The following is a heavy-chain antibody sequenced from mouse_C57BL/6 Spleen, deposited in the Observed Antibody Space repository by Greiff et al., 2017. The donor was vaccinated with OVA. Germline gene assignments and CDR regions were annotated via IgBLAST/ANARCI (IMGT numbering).Heavy chain of an antibody. CDR2: ISDGGSYT. CDR1: GFTFSSYA. Sequence: EVQRVESGGGLVKPGGSLKLSCAASGFTFSSYAMSWVRQTPEKRLEWVATISDGGSYTYYPDNVKGRFTISRDNAKNNLYLQMSHLKSEDTAMYYCAREDDGYAMDYWGQGTSVTVSS. V-gene: IGHV5-4*01. J-gene: IGHJ4*01. D-gene: IGHD2-12*01. CDR3: AREDDGYAMDY.